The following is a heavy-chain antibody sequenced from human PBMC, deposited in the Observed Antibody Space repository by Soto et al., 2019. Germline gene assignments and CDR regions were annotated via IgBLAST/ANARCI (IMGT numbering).Heavy chain of an antibody. CDR1: GGTFSSYA. CDR3: ARDQFDYGAINWFDP. J-gene: IGHJ5*02. CDR2: IIPIFGTA. D-gene: IGHD4-17*01. V-gene: IGHV1-69*06. Sequence: QVQLVQSGAEVKKPGSSVKVSCKASGGTFSSYAISWVRQAPGQGLEWMGGIIPIFGTANYAQKFQGRVTITADKSTSTAYLALSSLRSEDTAVDYCARDQFDYGAINWFDPWGQGTLVTVSS.